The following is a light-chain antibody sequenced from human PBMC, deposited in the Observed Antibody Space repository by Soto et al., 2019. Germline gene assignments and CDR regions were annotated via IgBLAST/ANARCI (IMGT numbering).Light chain of an antibody. CDR2: EVS. Sequence: QSVLTQPASVSGSPGQSINISCTGISSDVGGYNYVSWYQQHPGKAPKLMIYEVSNRPSGVSIRFSGSRSGNTASLTISGLQAEDEVDYYCSSYTSSTSLHVFGTGSKVTVL. CDR3: SSYTSSTSLHV. V-gene: IGLV2-14*01. CDR1: SSDVGGYNY. J-gene: IGLJ1*01.